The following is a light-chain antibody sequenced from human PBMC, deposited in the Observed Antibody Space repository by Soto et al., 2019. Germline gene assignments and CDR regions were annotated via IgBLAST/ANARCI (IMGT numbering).Light chain of an antibody. V-gene: IGLV2-14*03. Sequence: QSVLTQPASVSGSPGQSITISCAGTSSDIGGYKYVSWYQHHPGKAPKLMIYDVSNRPSGVSNRFSGSKSGNTASLTISGLQAEDEADYYCSSYTSISTGVFGGGTKLTVL. CDR1: SSDIGGYKY. J-gene: IGLJ3*02. CDR3: SSYTSISTGV. CDR2: DVS.